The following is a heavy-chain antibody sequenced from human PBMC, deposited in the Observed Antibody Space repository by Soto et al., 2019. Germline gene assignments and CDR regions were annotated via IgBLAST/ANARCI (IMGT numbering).Heavy chain of an antibody. V-gene: IGHV4-39*01. CDR2: IYYSGST. J-gene: IGHJ6*02. CDR3: ARPGPAGDFWDMDV. CDR1: GGSISSSSYY. D-gene: IGHD2-21*02. Sequence: QLQLQESGPGLVKPSETLSLTCTVSGGSISSSSYYWGWIRQPPGKGLEWIGSIYYSGSTYYNPSLKSRVTISVDTSKNQFSLKLSSVTAADTDVYYCARPGPAGDFWDMDVWGQGTTVTVSS.